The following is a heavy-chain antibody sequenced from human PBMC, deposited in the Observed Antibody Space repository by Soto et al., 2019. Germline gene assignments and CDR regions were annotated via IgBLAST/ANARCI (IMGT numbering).Heavy chain of an antibody. J-gene: IGHJ5*02. V-gene: IGHV1-69*12. CDR2: IIPIFGTA. CDR3: ASGYDSSAEYNGFDP. D-gene: IGHD3-22*01. Sequence: QVQLVQSGAEVKKPGSSVKVSCKASGGTFSSYAISWVRQAPGQGLEWMGGIIPIFGTANYAQKFQGRVTITADESTSTAYMKLSSRISEDTAVYYCASGYDSSAEYNGFDPWGQGTLVTVSS. CDR1: GGTFSSYA.